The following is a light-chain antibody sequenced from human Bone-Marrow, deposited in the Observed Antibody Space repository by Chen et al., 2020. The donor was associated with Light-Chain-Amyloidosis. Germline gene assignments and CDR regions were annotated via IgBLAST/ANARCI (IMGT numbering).Light chain of an antibody. V-gene: IGKV3-20*01. Sequence: EIVLTQSPGALSLSPGERVTISCRASQTIKKNYLAWYQQKLGQAPRLLIFGASSRASGVPDRFGGSGSGTDFTLTISRLEPEDFGVYHCQQYSTAPWTFGQGT. J-gene: IGKJ2*01. CDR3: QQYSTAPWT. CDR2: GAS. CDR1: QTIKKNY.